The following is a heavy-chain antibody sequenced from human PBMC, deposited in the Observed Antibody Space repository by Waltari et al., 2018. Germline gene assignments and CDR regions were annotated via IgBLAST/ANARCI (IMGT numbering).Heavy chain of an antibody. D-gene: IGHD3-3*01. CDR3: ARVGTQLYGVLTRRWFDP. Sequence: QVHLQESGPGLVKPSETLSLTCTVSGGSFNNDYWGWIRQPPGKGLEWIGHMFHTGKANYNPSLKSRVTMSVDTSKKQLSRNLNSVTAGDTAVYYCARVGTQLYGVLTRRWFDPWGQGTLVAVSS. J-gene: IGHJ5*02. CDR2: MFHTGKA. V-gene: IGHV4-59*01. CDR1: GGSFNNDY.